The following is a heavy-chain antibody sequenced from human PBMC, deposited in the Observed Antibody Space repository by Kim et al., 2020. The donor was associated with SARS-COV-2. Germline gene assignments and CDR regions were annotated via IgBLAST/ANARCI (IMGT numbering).Heavy chain of an antibody. CDR1: GYSFTSYW. V-gene: IGHV5-10-1*01. CDR3: ARRHCSSTSCYALLGGWFDP. D-gene: IGHD2-2*01. CDR2: IDPSDSYT. Sequence: GESLKISCKGSGYSFTSYWISWVRQMPGKGLERMGRIDPSDSYTNYSPSFQGHVTISADKSISTAYLQWSSLKASDTAMYYCARRHCSSTSCYALLGGWFDPWGQGTLVTVSS. J-gene: IGHJ5*02.